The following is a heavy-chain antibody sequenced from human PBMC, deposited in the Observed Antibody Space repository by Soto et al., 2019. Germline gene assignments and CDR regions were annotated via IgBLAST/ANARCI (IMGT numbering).Heavy chain of an antibody. CDR1: GGTFSSYA. CDR3: ARWGVDDFWSGYYSDY. J-gene: IGHJ4*02. Sequence: ASVKVSCKASGGTFSSYAISWVRQAPGQGLEWMGGIIPIFGTANYAQKFQGRVTITADESTSTAYMELSSLRSEDTAVYYCARWGVDDFWSGYYSDYWGQGTLVTVSS. D-gene: IGHD3-3*01. V-gene: IGHV1-69*13. CDR2: IIPIFGTA.